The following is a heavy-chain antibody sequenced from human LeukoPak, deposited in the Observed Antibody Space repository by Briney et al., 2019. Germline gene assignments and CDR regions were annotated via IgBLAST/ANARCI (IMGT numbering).Heavy chain of an antibody. CDR2: IYNSGST. D-gene: IGHD5-18*01. CDR3: ARSVLGVDTAIY. V-gene: IGHV4-59*08. J-gene: IGHJ4*02. Sequence: SETLSLTCSVSGDSISIYYWSWIRQPPGKGLEWIGYIYNSGSTNYNPSLKSRVTISVDTSKNQFSLNLSSVTAADTAVYYCARSVLGVDTAIYWGQGTLVTVSS. CDR1: GDSISIYY.